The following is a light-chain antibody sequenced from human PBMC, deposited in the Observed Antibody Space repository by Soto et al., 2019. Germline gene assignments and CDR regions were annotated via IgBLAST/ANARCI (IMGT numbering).Light chain of an antibody. CDR1: SSDVGGYNY. V-gene: IGLV2-8*01. Sequence: QSALTQPPSASGSPGQSVTISCIGTSSDVGGYNYVSWYQQHPGKAPKLMIYEVSKRPSGVPDRFSGSKSGNAASLTVAGRQAEDAAYYCSSYAASKNLGVFGGGTKLTVL. CDR3: SSYAASKNLGV. J-gene: IGLJ2*01. CDR2: EVS.